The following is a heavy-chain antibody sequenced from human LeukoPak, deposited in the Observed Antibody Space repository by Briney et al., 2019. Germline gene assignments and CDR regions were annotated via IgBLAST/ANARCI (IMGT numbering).Heavy chain of an antibody. Sequence: ASVKVSCKASGYTFTSYDINWVRQDTGQGLEWMGWMNPNSGNTGYAQKFQGRVTITRNTSISTAYMELSSLRSEDTAVYYCARVNYDYVWGSYRPFDYWGLGTLVTVSS. V-gene: IGHV1-8*03. D-gene: IGHD3-16*02. J-gene: IGHJ4*02. CDR1: GYTFTSYD. CDR2: MNPNSGNT. CDR3: ARVNYDYVWGSYRPFDY.